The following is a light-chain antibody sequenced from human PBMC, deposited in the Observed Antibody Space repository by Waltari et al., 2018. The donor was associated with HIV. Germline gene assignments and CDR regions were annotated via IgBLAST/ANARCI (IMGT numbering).Light chain of an antibody. CDR2: SNN. CDR3: AAWDDSLNAWV. V-gene: IGLV1-44*01. J-gene: IGLJ3*02. CDR1: SSNIGSNY. Sequence: QSVLTQPPSASGTPGQRVPISCSGSSSNIGSNYVYWYQQLPGTAPKLLIYSNNQRPSGVPDRISGSKSGTSASLAISGLQSVDEADYYCAAWDDSLNAWVFGGGTKLTVL.